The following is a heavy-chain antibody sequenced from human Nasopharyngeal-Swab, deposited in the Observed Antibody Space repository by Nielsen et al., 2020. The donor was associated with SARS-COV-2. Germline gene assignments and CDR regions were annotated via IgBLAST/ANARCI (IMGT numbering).Heavy chain of an antibody. CDR1: GGSISSGGYS. Sequence: SETLSLTCAVSGGSISSGGYSWSWIRQPPGKGLEWIGYIYHSGSTYYNPSLKSRVTISVDRSKNQFSLKLSSVTAADTAVYYCARGGVVPWFDYWGRGTLVTVSS. CDR3: ARGGVVPWFDY. D-gene: IGHD3-3*01. CDR2: IYHSGST. V-gene: IGHV4-30-2*01. J-gene: IGHJ4*02.